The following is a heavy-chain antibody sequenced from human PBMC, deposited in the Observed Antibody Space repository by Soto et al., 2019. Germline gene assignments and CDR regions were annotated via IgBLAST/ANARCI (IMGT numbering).Heavy chain of an antibody. D-gene: IGHD5-12*01. V-gene: IGHV3-30-3*01. Sequence: QVQLVESGGGVVQPGRSLGLSCAASGFPFSSFAMHWVRQTPGEGLEWVAVISHDGSKKDCADSVKGRFTISRDNSKNTLFLQMNSLRPEDTALYYCERDGNSGYDWDYYYGMDVWGQGTTVTVSS. CDR3: ERDGNSGYDWDYYYGMDV. CDR2: ISHDGSKK. CDR1: GFPFSSFA. J-gene: IGHJ6*02.